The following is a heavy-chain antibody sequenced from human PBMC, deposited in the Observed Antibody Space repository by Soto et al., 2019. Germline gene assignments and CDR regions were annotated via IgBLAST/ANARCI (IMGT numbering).Heavy chain of an antibody. V-gene: IGHV4-39*01. CDR1: GGSISTTTYY. CDR3: ARLDHYYESSGLFDY. CDR2: IFYTGST. D-gene: IGHD3-22*01. Sequence: QLQLQESGPGLVRPSETLSLTCTVSGGSISTTTYYWGWIRQPPGKGLEWIGNIFYTGSTYYNPSLKSRVSISLDTSKNQRPLRLSSVTAADTAVYYCARLDHYYESSGLFDYWGQGTLVTVSS. J-gene: IGHJ4*02.